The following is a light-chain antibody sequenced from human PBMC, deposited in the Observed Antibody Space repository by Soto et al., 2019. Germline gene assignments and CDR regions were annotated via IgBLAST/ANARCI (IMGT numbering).Light chain of an antibody. CDR1: SSDIGAYYH. Sequence: QSALTQPASVSGSPGQSITISCSGTSSDIGAYYHVAWFQQFPGKTPKLVIYSVSNRRSGVSYRFSGSKSGNTASLTISGLQADDEADYYCISYTVSRSYVFGPGTKVTGL. CDR2: SVS. V-gene: IGLV2-14*01. J-gene: IGLJ1*01. CDR3: ISYTVSRSYV.